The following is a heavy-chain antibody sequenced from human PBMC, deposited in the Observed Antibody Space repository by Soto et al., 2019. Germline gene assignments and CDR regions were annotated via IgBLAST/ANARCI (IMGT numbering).Heavy chain of an antibody. J-gene: IGHJ5*02. Sequence: QVQLVQSGAEVKKPGASVKVSCKASGYTFTSYGISWVRQAPGQGLEWMVWISAYNGNTNYAQKRQGRVTMTTDTSTSTAYMEMRSLRSDDTAVYYCARVVFEWGYNWNDDWFDPWGQGTLVTVSS. CDR3: ARVVFEWGYNWNDDWFDP. CDR2: ISAYNGNT. D-gene: IGHD1-1*01. V-gene: IGHV1-18*04. CDR1: GYTFTSYG.